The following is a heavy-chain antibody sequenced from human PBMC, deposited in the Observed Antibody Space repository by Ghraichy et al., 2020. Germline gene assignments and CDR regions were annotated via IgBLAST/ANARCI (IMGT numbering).Heavy chain of an antibody. CDR2: IWYDGSNK. CDR3: ASVYCGGDCYLGYYGMDV. J-gene: IGHJ6*02. V-gene: IGHV3-33*01. CDR1: GFTFSSYG. Sequence: GGSLRLSCAASGFTFSSYGMHWVRQAPGKGLEWVAVIWYDGSNKYYADSVKGRFTISRDNSKNTLYLQMNSLRAEDTAVYYCASVYCGGDCYLGYYGMDVWGQGTTVTVSS. D-gene: IGHD2-21*02.